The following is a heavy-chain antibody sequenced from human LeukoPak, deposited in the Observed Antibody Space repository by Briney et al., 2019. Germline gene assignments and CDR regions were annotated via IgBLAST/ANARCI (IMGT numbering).Heavy chain of an antibody. Sequence: GGSLRLSCAASGFTFSSYGMHWVRQAPGKGLEWVAFLRYDGSNKYYADSVKGRFTISRDNSKNTLYLQMNSLRAGDTAVYYCAKAVIVGASTDYFDYWGQGTLVTVSS. CDR1: GFTFSSYG. CDR3: AKAVIVGASTDYFDY. V-gene: IGHV3-30*02. J-gene: IGHJ4*02. CDR2: LRYDGSNK. D-gene: IGHD1-26*01.